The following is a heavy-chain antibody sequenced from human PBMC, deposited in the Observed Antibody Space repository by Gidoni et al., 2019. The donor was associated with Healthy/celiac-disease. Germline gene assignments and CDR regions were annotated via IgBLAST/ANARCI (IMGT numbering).Heavy chain of an antibody. Sequence: QVQLVESGGGVVQPGRSLRLSCAASGFTFSSYGMHWVRQAPGKGLEWVAVISYDGSNKYYADSVKGRFTISRDNSKNTLYLQMNSLRAEDTAVYYCAKDFFPYFDWLDYAFDIWGQGTMVTVSS. D-gene: IGHD3-9*01. CDR3: AKDFFPYFDWLDYAFDI. CDR2: ISYDGSNK. V-gene: IGHV3-30*18. J-gene: IGHJ3*02. CDR1: GFTFSSYG.